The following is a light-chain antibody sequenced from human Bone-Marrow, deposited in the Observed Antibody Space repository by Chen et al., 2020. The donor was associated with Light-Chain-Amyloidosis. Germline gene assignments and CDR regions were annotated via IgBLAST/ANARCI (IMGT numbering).Light chain of an antibody. Sequence: QSALTQPASVSGSPGQSITISCTVTSSDVGGDNHVSWYQQHPDKAPKLMIYEVTNRPSWVPDRFSRSKSDNTASLTISGLQTEDEADYFCSSYTITNTLVFGSGTRVTVL. CDR3: SSYTITNTLV. J-gene: IGLJ1*01. CDR2: EVT. CDR1: SSDVGGDNH. V-gene: IGLV2-14*01.